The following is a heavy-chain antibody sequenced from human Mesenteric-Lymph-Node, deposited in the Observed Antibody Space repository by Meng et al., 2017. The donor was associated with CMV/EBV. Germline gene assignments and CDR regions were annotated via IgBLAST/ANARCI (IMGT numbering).Heavy chain of an antibody. Sequence: ASGCIFRSYAMSWVRQDPGKGLEWVSAISGSGGSTYYADSVEGRFTISRDNSKNTLYLQMNSLRAGDTAVYYCAKLAGGLAAGFDYWGQGTLVTVSS. D-gene: IGHD6-13*01. CDR3: AKLAGGLAAGFDY. CDR1: GCIFRSYA. CDR2: ISGSGGST. J-gene: IGHJ4*02. V-gene: IGHV3-23*01.